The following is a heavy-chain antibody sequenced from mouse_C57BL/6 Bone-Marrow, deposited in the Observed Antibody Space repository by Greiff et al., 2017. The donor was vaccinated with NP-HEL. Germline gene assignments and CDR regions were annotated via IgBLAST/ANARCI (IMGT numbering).Heavy chain of an antibody. CDR1: GYTFTSYW. D-gene: IGHD1-1*01. CDR3: ARLSYYGSSFIY. CDR2: IHPNSGST. V-gene: IGHV1-64*01. J-gene: IGHJ2*01. Sequence: VQLQQPGAELVKPRASVKLSCKASGYTFTSYWMHWVKQRPGQGLEWIGMIHPNSGSTNYNEKFKSKATLTVDKSSSTAYMQLCSLTSEDSAVYYCARLSYYGSSFIYWGQGTTLTVSS.